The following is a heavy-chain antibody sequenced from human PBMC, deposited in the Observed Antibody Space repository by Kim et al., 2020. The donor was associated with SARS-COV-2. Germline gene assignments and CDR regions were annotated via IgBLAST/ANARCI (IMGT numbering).Heavy chain of an antibody. D-gene: IGHD2-15*01. CDR2: ISGSGGST. Sequence: GGSLRLSCAASGFTFSSYDMSWVRQAPGKGLEWVSVISGSGGSTDYADSVKGRFTISRDKSKNTLYLQMNSLRVEDTAVYYCAKMDRYCSGGSCYYFDY. CDR1: GFTFSSYD. V-gene: IGHV3-23*01. CDR3: AKMDRYCSGGSCYYFDY. J-gene: IGHJ4*01.